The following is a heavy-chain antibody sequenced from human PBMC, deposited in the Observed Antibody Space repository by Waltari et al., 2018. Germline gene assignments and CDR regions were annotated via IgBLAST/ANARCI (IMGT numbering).Heavy chain of an antibody. J-gene: IGHJ6*03. V-gene: IGHV4-59*01. D-gene: IGHD2-2*01. CDR1: GGSISSYY. CDR3: ARVLSYCSSTSCNQNYYYYYMDV. CDR2: IYYSGST. Sequence: QVQLQESGPGLVKPSETLSLTCTVSGGSISSYYWSWIRQPPGKGLEWIGYIYYSGSTNYNPSLKSRVTISVDTSKNQFSLKLSSVTAADTAVYYCARVLSYCSSTSCNQNYYYYYMDVWGKGTTVTVSS.